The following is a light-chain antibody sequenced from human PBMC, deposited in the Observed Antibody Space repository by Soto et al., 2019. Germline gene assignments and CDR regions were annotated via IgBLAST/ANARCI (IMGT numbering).Light chain of an antibody. CDR1: SSDVGGYNY. Sequence: QSVLNQPASVSGAPGQAITISCTGTSSDVGGYNYVSWYQHHPGKAPKLMIYDVSNRPSGVSNRFSGSKSGNTASLIISGLQAEDEADYYCSSYTSSSTLSTYVFGTRTKVTVL. CDR3: SSYTSSSTLSTYV. J-gene: IGLJ1*01. V-gene: IGLV2-14*03. CDR2: DVS.